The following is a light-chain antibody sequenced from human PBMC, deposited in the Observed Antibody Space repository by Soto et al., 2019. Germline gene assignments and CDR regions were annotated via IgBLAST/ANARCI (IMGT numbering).Light chain of an antibody. CDR3: QAWDSSLYV. CDR1: KLGDKY. J-gene: IGLJ1*01. CDR2: QDS. V-gene: IGLV3-1*01. Sequence: SYELTQPPSVSVSPGQTASITCSGDKLGDKYACWYQQKPGQSPVLVIYQDSKRPSGIPERFSGSNSGNTATLTISGTQAMDEADYSCQAWDSSLYVFGTGTKLTVL.